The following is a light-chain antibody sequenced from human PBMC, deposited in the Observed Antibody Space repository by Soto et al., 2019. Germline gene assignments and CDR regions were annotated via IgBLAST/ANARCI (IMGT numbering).Light chain of an antibody. J-gene: IGLJ1*01. Sequence: QSALTQPASVSGSPGQSITISCTGTSRDVGGYNYVSWYQQHPGRAPKVLIHDVTDRPSGVSNRFSGSKSGNTASLTISGLQAEDEADYYCSSYSSSGILYVFGTGTKLTVL. V-gene: IGLV2-14*03. CDR3: SSYSSSGILYV. CDR1: SRDVGGYNY. CDR2: DVT.